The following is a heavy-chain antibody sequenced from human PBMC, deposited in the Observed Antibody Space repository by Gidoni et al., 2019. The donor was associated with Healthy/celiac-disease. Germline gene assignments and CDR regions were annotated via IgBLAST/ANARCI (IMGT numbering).Heavy chain of an antibody. V-gene: IGHV3-23*01. J-gene: IGHJ4*02. CDR2: VAGSGSST. CDR3: AKSQSNAYYLFDS. CDR1: GFTFSSYA. Sequence: EVQLLESGGVLVQPGGSLRLSCAASGFTFSSYAMNWVRQAPGKGLEWVSTVAGSGSSTSYADSVKGRFTISRDNSKNSLYLQMNSLRAEDTAVYYCAKSQSNAYYLFDSWGQGTLVTVSS. D-gene: IGHD3-22*01.